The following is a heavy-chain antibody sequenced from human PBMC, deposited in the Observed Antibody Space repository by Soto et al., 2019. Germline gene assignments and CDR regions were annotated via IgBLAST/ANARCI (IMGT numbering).Heavy chain of an antibody. D-gene: IGHD2-15*01. CDR3: TSGYCSGGRCYGYWFDP. CDR2: IKSKTDGGTT. Sequence: PGGSLRLSCAASGFTFSNAWMSWVRQAPGKGLEWVGRIKSKTDGGTTDYAAPVKGRFTISRDDSKNTLYLQMNSLKTEDTAVYYCTSGYCSGGRCYGYWFDPWGQGALVTVSS. J-gene: IGHJ5*02. CDR1: GFTFSNAW. V-gene: IGHV3-15*01.